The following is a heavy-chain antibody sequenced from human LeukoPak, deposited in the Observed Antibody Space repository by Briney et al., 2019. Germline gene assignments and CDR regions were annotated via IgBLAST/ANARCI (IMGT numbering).Heavy chain of an antibody. Sequence: GGSLRLSCAASGFTCSSCWMHWVRQAPGKGLVWVSRINSDGSSTSYADSVKGRFTISRDNAKNTLYLQMNSLRAEDTAVYYCARGDIVATITPYYYYMDVWGKGTTVTVSS. J-gene: IGHJ6*03. V-gene: IGHV3-74*01. D-gene: IGHD5-12*01. CDR3: ARGDIVATITPYYYYMDV. CDR1: GFTCSSCW. CDR2: INSDGSST.